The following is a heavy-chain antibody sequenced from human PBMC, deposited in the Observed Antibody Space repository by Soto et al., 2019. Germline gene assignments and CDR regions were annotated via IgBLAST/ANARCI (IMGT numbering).Heavy chain of an antibody. J-gene: IGHJ4*02. CDR2: IIPIFGTT. CDR1: GGTFSSYA. CDR3: ARVTDSNFLY. Sequence: GASVKFSCKASGGTFSSYAISWVRQAPGQGLQWMGGIIPIFGTTNYAQKFQGRVTITADESTSTVYMELSSLRSEDTAVYYCARVTDSNFLYWGQGALVTVSS. V-gene: IGHV1-69*01. D-gene: IGHD4-4*01.